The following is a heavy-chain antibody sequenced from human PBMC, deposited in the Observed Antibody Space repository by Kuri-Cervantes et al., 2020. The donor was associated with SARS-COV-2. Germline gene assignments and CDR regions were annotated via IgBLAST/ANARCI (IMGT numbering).Heavy chain of an antibody. CDR3: ARVGYQLLLGIDY. Sequence: GSLRLSCAVSGDSMTYDYWSWIRQAPGKGLEWIGHVYYNGYITNYNPSLKSRVTISVDTSKNQFSLRLRFVTAADTAVYYCARVGYQLLLGIDYWGQGTLVTVSS. J-gene: IGHJ4*02. V-gene: IGHV4-59*12. D-gene: IGHD2-2*01. CDR1: GDSMTYDY. CDR2: VYYNGYIT.